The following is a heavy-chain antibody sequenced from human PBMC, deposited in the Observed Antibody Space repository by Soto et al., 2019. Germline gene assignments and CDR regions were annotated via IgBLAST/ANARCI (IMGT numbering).Heavy chain of an antibody. CDR3: ARDLSARIAAAGTTGERFDY. CDR2: IKQDGSEK. V-gene: IGHV3-7*01. D-gene: IGHD6-13*01. J-gene: IGHJ4*02. CDR1: GFTFSSYW. Sequence: PGGSLRLSCAASGFTFSSYWMSWVRQAPGKGLEWVANIKQDGSEKYYVDSVKGRFTISRDNAKNSLYLQMNSLRAEDTAVYYCARDLSARIAAAGTTGERFDYWGQGTLVTVSS.